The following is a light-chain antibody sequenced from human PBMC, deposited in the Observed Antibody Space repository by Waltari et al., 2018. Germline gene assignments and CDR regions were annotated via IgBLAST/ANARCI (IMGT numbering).Light chain of an antibody. J-gene: IGKJ2*01. CDR1: DSVYNRY. V-gene: IGKV3-20*01. CDR3: QQYGSSPPYT. Sequence: SDSVYNRYLAWYHMTTCPAPRVLIYGAASRDTGIPDRFSGSGSGTDFTLSISRLEPEDFAVYYCQQYGSSPPYTFGQGTNLEIK. CDR2: GAA.